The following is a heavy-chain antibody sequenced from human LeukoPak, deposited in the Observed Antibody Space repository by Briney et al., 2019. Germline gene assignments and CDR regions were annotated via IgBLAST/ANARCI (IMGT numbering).Heavy chain of an antibody. CDR1: GYTFTGYY. D-gene: IGHD3-10*01. J-gene: IGHJ3*02. CDR2: INPDSGGT. Sequence: GASVKVSCKASGYTFTGYYIHWVRQAPGQGLEWMGLINPDSGGTDYAQKFQGRVTMTRDTSISTAYMELSRLRSDDTAVYYCARVRGSQRAFDIWGQGTMVTVSS. CDR3: ARVRGSQRAFDI. V-gene: IGHV1-2*02.